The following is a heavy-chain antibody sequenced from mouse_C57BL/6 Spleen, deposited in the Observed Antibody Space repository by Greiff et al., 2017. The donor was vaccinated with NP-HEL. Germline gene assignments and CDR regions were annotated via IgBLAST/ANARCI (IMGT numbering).Heavy chain of an antibody. CDR1: GYAFSSSW. J-gene: IGHJ3*01. CDR3: GRNSYTAWFAY. V-gene: IGHV1-82*01. Sequence: QVQLQQSGPELVKPGASVKISCKASGYAFSSSWMNWVKQRPGKGLEWIGRIYPGDGDTNYNGKFKGKATLTADKSSSTAYMQLSSLTSEDSAVYFCGRNSYTAWFAYWGQGTLVTVSA. CDR2: IYPGDGDT.